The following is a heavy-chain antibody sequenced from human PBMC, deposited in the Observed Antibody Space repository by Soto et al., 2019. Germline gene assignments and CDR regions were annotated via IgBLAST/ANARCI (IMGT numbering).Heavy chain of an antibody. CDR1: GFPFSDYY. D-gene: IGHD3-10*01. CDR2: ISSSGTYT. Sequence: QVQLVESGGGLVMPGGSLRLSCAASGFPFSDYYMTWIRQAPGKGLDWVSYISSSGTYTHFADSVKGRFTISRDNAKNSLYLQMNSLRPEDTAVYYCVRDISPNNFASGSYTFWGQGILVTVSS. J-gene: IGHJ4*02. V-gene: IGHV3-11*06. CDR3: VRDISPNNFASGSYTF.